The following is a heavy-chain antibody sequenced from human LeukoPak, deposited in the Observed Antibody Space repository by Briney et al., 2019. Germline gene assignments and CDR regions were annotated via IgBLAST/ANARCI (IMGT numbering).Heavy chain of an antibody. CDR1: GFTFSSYA. D-gene: IGHD2-2*01. J-gene: IGHJ6*02. CDR3: AKNKDYCSSSTCYYQNGMDV. CDR2: INHRGSST. Sequence: SGGSLRLSCAASGFTFSSYAMSWVRQAPGKGLEWISAINHRGSSTYYTDSMKGRFTISRDNSKNTLYLQMNSLRAEDTAVYHCAKNKDYCSSSTCYYQNGMDVWGQGTTVAVSS. V-gene: IGHV3-23*01.